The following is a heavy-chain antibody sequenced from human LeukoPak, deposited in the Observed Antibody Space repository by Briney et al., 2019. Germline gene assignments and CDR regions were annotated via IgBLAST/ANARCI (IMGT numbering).Heavy chain of an antibody. CDR2: IKQDGSEK. D-gene: IGHD3-16*01. Sequence: GGSLRLSCADSGFTFRSYWMSWVRQAPGKGLEWVANIKQDGSEKYYVDSVKGRFTISRDNAKNSLYLQLNSLRAEDTAVYYCASHNYGGYFDYWGQGTLVTVFS. V-gene: IGHV3-7*01. CDR3: ASHNYGGYFDY. J-gene: IGHJ4*02. CDR1: GFTFRSYW.